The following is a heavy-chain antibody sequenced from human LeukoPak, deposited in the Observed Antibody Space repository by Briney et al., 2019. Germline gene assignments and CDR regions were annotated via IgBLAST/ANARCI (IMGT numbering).Heavy chain of an antibody. Sequence: ASVKVSYTAWGYTFTIYGASWVRQARGQGREWMGWVSAYNGKTNYAQKVQGRVTMTTDTSTSTAYMELRSLRSDDTAVYYCARSGSPQYYYYMDVWGKGTPVTVSS. D-gene: IGHD1-26*01. CDR3: ARSGSPQYYYYMDV. J-gene: IGHJ6*03. V-gene: IGHV1-18*01. CDR1: GYTFTIYG. CDR2: VSAYNGKT.